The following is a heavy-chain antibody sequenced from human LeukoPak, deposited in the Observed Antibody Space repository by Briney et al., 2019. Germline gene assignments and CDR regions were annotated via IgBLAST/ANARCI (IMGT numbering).Heavy chain of an antibody. CDR3: ATSEYSSSIDAFDI. Sequence: GRSLRLSCAASGFTFSSYAMHWVRQAPGKGLEWVAVISYDGSNKYYADSVKGRFTISRDNSKNTLYLQMNSLRAEDTAVYYCATSEYSSSIDAFDIWGQGTMVTVSS. CDR1: GFTFSSYA. V-gene: IGHV3-30-3*01. CDR2: ISYDGSNK. J-gene: IGHJ3*02. D-gene: IGHD6-6*01.